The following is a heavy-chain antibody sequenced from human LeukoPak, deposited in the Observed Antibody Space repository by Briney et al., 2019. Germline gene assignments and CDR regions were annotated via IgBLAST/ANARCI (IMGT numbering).Heavy chain of an antibody. Sequence: GGSLRLSCAASGFTFSSYSMNWVRQAPGKGLEWVSSISSSSSYIYYADSVKGRFTISRDNAKNSLYLQMNSLRAEDTAVHYCARDVAAAGIFDYWGQGTLVTVSS. V-gene: IGHV3-21*01. CDR2: ISSSSSYI. D-gene: IGHD6-13*01. CDR1: GFTFSSYS. CDR3: ARDVAAAGIFDY. J-gene: IGHJ4*02.